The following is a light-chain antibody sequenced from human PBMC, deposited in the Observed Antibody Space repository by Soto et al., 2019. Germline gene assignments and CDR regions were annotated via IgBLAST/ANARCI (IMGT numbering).Light chain of an antibody. J-gene: IGKJ2*01. CDR3: QHFSHYPFT. Sequence: AVQLTQSPSSLSASVGDRVSITCRASQGISSALAWYQQKPGKVPKLLIFDASSLESGVPSRFSGSGSGTDFTLTISSLQTEDFATYYGQHFSHYPFTFGQGTKLEIK. V-gene: IGKV1D-13*01. CDR2: DAS. CDR1: QGISSA.